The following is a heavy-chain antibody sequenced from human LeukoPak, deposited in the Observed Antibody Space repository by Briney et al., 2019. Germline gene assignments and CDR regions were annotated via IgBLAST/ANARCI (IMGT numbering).Heavy chain of an antibody. CDR2: MYYSGST. J-gene: IGHJ3*02. CDR1: GGSISSGDYY. D-gene: IGHD3-3*01. Sequence: SQTLSLTCTVSGGSISSGDYYWSWIRQPPGKGLEWIAYMYYSGSTYYNPSLKSRVTMSADTSKNQLSLKLSSVTAADTAVYYCARENSGAYYDFWSGSCDAFDIWGQGTMVTVSS. CDR3: ARENSGAYYDFWSGSCDAFDI. V-gene: IGHV4-30-4*01.